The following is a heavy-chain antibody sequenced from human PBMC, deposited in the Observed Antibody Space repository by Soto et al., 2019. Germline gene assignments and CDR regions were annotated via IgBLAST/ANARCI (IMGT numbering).Heavy chain of an antibody. CDR1: GYTFTSYG. CDR3: ARDSGRYCRDGVCYQGYYSFAMDV. D-gene: IGHD2-8*01. CDR2: ISASNGNT. Sequence: QVQLVQSGAEVKNSGASVKVSCKASGYTFTSYGFSWVRQAPGQGLEWMGWISASNGNTNYAQKLQGRVTMTTDTSTGTGYMELRSLRSDDTATYYCARDSGRYCRDGVCYQGYYSFAMDVCGQGTTVTVS. V-gene: IGHV1-18*01. J-gene: IGHJ6*02.